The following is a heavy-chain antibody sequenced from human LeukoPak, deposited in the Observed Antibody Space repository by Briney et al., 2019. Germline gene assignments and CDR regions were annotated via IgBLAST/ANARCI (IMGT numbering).Heavy chain of an antibody. Sequence: GASVKVSCKASGYTFTGYYIHWVRQAPGQGLEWMGRVNPNSGGTNYAQKFQGRVTMTRDTSISTAYMELSRLRSDDTAVYYCARVELNPGYCSGGSCYLDYWGQGTLVTVSS. CDR1: GYTFTGYY. V-gene: IGHV1-2*06. D-gene: IGHD2-15*01. CDR2: VNPNSGGT. J-gene: IGHJ4*02. CDR3: ARVELNPGYCSGGSCYLDY.